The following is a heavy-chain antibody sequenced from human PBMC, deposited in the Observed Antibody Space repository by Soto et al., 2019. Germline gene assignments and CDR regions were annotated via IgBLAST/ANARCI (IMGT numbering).Heavy chain of an antibody. D-gene: IGHD4-17*01. J-gene: IGHJ4*02. Sequence: GGSLRLSCAASGFTFSSYGMHWVRQAPGKGLEWVAVIWYDGSNKYYADSVKGRFTISRDNSKNTLYLQMNSLRAEDTAVYYCARDGYGDPLYYFDYWGQGTLVTVSS. CDR2: IWYDGSNK. CDR3: ARDGYGDPLYYFDY. V-gene: IGHV3-33*01. CDR1: GFTFSSYG.